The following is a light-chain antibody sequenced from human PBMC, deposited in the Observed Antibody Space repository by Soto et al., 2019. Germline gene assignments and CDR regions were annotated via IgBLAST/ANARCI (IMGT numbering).Light chain of an antibody. Sequence: QSVLAQPPSVSGAPGQRVVLSCSGNKSNIEFNDVYWYQQFSGAAPKLIIYRNTQRPSGVPDRYSAFKSTASAFLAIRGLLSEDEADYYCASWEDSVTGPVFGGGTQLTVL. V-gene: IGLV1-47*01. CDR1: KSNIEFND. CDR3: ASWEDSVTGPV. J-gene: IGLJ7*01. CDR2: RNT.